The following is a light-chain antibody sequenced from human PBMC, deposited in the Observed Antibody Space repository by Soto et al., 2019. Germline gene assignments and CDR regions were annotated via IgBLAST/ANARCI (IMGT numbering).Light chain of an antibody. J-gene: IGLJ2*01. V-gene: IGLV4-69*01. CDR3: QTWGTGTLV. Sequence: QLVLTQSPSASASLGASVKLTCTLSSGHSSYAIAWHQQQPEKGPRYLMKLNSDGSHSKGDGIPDRFSGSSSGAERYLTSSSLQSEDEADYYCQTWGTGTLVFGGGTKVTVL. CDR1: SGHSSYA. CDR2: LNSDGSH.